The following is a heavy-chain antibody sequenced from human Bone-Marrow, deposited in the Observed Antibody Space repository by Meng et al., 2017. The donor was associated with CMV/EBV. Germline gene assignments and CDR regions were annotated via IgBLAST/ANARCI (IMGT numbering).Heavy chain of an antibody. CDR2: IRSKAYGGTT. J-gene: IGHJ6*02. CDR3: AKARGNWNYEGGMDV. D-gene: IGHD1-7*01. CDR1: GFTFGDYA. Sequence: GESLKISCTASGFTFGDYAMSWVRQAPGKGLEWVGFIRSKAYGGTTEYAASVKGRFTISRDDSKGIAYLQMNSLKTEDTAVYYCAKARGNWNYEGGMDVWGQGTTVTVSS. V-gene: IGHV3-49*04.